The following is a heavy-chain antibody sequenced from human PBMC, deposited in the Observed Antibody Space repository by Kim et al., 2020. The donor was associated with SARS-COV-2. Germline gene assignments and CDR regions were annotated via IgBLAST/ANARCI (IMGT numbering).Heavy chain of an antibody. CDR3: ARDLITMVRGVRPNYYYYYGMDV. CDR2: ISYDGSNK. D-gene: IGHD3-10*01. Sequence: GGSLRLSCAASGFTFSSYAMHWVRQAPGKGLEWVAVISYDGSNKYYADSVKGRFTISRDNSKNTLYLQMNSLRAEDTAVYYCARDLITMVRGVRPNYYYYYGMDVWGQGTTVTVSS. V-gene: IGHV3-30*04. CDR1: GFTFSSYA. J-gene: IGHJ6*02.